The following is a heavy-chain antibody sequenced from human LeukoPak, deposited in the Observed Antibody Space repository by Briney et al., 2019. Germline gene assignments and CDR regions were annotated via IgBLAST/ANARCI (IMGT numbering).Heavy chain of an antibody. Sequence: GGSLRLSCAASGFSFDDYAMHWVRQAPGKGLEWVSHISWNSATREYADSVKGRFTISRDNAKNSLYLQMNSLRAEDTALYYCAREYTAMVTAYFDYWGQGTLVTVSS. CDR3: AREYTAMVTAYFDY. CDR2: ISWNSATR. CDR1: GFSFDDYA. J-gene: IGHJ4*02. D-gene: IGHD5-18*01. V-gene: IGHV3-9*01.